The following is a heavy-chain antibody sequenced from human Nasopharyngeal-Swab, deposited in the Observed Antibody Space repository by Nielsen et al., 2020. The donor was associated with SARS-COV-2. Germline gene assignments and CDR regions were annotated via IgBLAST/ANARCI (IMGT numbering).Heavy chain of an antibody. CDR1: GGTFSSYA. D-gene: IGHD2-2*01. J-gene: IGHJ6*03. CDR3: ARTREYHLLHNPPYYYMDV. V-gene: IGHV1-69*13. CDR2: IIPIFGTA. Sequence: SVKVSCKASGGTFSSYAISWVRQAPAQGLEWMGGIIPIFGTANYEQKFQGRVTITADESKTTAYMELSSLRSEETAVYYCARTREYHLLHNPPYYYMDVWGKGTTVTVSS.